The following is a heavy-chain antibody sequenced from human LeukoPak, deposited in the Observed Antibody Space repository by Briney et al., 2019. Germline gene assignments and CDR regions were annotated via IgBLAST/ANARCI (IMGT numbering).Heavy chain of an antibody. D-gene: IGHD4-23*01. CDR2: IFNSGIT. J-gene: IGHJ6*02. CDR1: GGSISSFY. Sequence: SETLSLTCTVSGGSISSFYWSWIRQPPGKGLEWIGYIFNSGITNYNPSLKSRLTISVDTSKNQFSLKLNSVTAADTAVYYCARGVVTPYYYYGMDVWGQGTTVTVSS. V-gene: IGHV4-59*01. CDR3: ARGVVTPYYYYGMDV.